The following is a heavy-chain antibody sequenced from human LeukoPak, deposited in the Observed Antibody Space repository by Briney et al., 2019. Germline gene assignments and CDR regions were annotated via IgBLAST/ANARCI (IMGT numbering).Heavy chain of an antibody. CDR1: GFTFSSYE. CDR3: ARDLYRIVVVPHYFDY. V-gene: IGHV3-48*03. D-gene: IGHD3-22*01. Sequence: GGSLRLSCAASGFTFSSYEMNWVRQAPGKGLEWVSYISSSGSTIYYADSVKGRFTISRDNAKNSLYLQMNGLRAEDTAVYYCARDLYRIVVVPHYFDYWGQGTLVTVSS. J-gene: IGHJ4*02. CDR2: ISSSGSTI.